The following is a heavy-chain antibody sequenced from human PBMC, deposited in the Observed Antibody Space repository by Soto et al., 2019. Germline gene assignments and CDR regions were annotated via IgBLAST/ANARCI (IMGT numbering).Heavy chain of an antibody. CDR2: IFYSGST. D-gene: IGHD6-13*01. CDR1: GGSINSGGYY. J-gene: IGHJ4*02. V-gene: IGHV4-31*03. Sequence: QVQLQESGPGLVKPSQTLSLICTVSGGSINSGGYYWNWIRQHPGKGLEWIGYIFYSGSTYYNPFRSSRVTISAGTSENQFSLNLSSVTAADTAVYFCARGYRQSGYSSSWVFDYWGQGTLVNDSS. CDR3: ARGYRQSGYSSSWVFDY.